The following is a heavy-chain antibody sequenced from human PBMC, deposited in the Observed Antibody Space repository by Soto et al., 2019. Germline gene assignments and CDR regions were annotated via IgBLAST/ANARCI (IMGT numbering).Heavy chain of an antibody. CDR1: GFTSNDYY. CDR3: AREIRDGYKFYFDF. V-gene: IGHV3-11*06. CDR2: ISSSGSYT. D-gene: IGHD5-12*01. J-gene: IGHJ4*02. Sequence: GGSLRLSXVASGFTSNDYYMSWIRQAPGKGLEWISYISSSGSYTRYADSVKGRFTISRDKAKNSVYLHINSLRADDKAVYYCAREIRDGYKFYFDFWGLGTLVTVSS.